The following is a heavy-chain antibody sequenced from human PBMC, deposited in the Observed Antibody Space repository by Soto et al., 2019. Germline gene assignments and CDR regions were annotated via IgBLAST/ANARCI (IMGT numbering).Heavy chain of an antibody. CDR3: AREHKVVNDFEF. CDR1: GGSINTYY. J-gene: IGHJ4*02. D-gene: IGHD2-15*01. Sequence: QVQLQESGPGLVKPSETLFLSCTVSGGSINTYYWNWIRQPAGKGLEWIGRIYSSGATNYNPSLKSRVTMSTDTSTNHFSLRLSSVTPADTAVYYCAREHKVVNDFEFWGQGILVTVSS. V-gene: IGHV4-4*07. CDR2: IYSSGAT.